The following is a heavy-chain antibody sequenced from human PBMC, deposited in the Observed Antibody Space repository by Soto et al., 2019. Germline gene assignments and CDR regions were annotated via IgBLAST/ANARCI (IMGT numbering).Heavy chain of an antibody. CDR2: ISGDGSGT. CDR1: GFTFSAYA. CDR3: DGSDF. Sequence: GGSLRLSCAASGFTFSAYAMSWARQAPGKGLEWVSTISGDGSGTHYADSVRGRFTISRDNSKSTLFLQMESLRVEDTAIYYCDGSDFWGQGTLVTVSS. D-gene: IGHD1-26*01. V-gene: IGHV3-23*01. J-gene: IGHJ4*02.